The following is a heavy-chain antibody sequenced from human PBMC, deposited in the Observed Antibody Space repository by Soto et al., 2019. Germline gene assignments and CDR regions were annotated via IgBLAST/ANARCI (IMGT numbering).Heavy chain of an antibody. J-gene: IGHJ4*02. Sequence: QLQLQASGSGLVKPSQTLSLTCAVSGASISSGGYSWSWIRHPPGKGLEWIGYIYHSGTTYYNPSLKSRVTISVDRSKNQFSLKLSSVTAADTAVYYCARDLGGNIDYWGQGSLVTVSS. CDR1: GASISSGGYS. V-gene: IGHV4-30-2*01. D-gene: IGHD2-15*01. CDR3: ARDLGGNIDY. CDR2: IYHSGTT.